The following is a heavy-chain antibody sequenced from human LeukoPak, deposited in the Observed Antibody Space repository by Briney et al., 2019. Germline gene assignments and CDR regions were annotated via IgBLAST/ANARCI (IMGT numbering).Heavy chain of an antibody. J-gene: IGHJ4*02. CDR3: AKDLRSPRDH. CDR1: GFTFSTYA. V-gene: IGHV3-23*01. D-gene: IGHD1-26*01. Sequence: GGSLRLSCVASGFTFSTYAMSWVRQAPGKGLEWLSFITSGGSTYYADSVKDRCTISRDNSKNTLYLQMNSLGAEDTAVYYCAKDLRSPRDHWGQGTVVTVSS. CDR2: ITSGGST.